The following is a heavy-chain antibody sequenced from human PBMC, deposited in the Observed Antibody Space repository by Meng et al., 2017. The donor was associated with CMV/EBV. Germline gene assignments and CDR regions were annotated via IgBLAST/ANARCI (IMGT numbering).Heavy chain of an antibody. CDR1: GFTFSSYS. J-gene: IGHJ6*02. CDR2: ISSSSSYI. V-gene: IGHV3-21*01. D-gene: IGHD2-15*01. CDR3: ARDGIVVVVAATSYYGMDV. Sequence: GESLKISCAASGFTFSSYSMNWVRQAPGKGLEWVSSISSSSSYIYYPDSVKGRFTISRDNAKNSLYLQMNSLRAEDTAVYYCARDGIVVVVAATSYYGMDVWGQGTTVTVSS.